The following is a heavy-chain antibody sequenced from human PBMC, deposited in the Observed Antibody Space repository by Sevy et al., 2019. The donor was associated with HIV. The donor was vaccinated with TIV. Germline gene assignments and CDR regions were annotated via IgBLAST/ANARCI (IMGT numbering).Heavy chain of an antibody. CDR1: GFTFSSYW. D-gene: IGHD6-13*01. CDR2: IKQDGSEK. V-gene: IGHV3-7*01. CDR3: ARDLPQQLVDGGFDY. J-gene: IGHJ4*02. Sequence: LSLTCAASGFTFSSYWMSWVRQAPGKGLEWVANIKQDGSEKYYVDSVKGRFTISRDNAKNSLYLQMNSLRAEDTAVYYCARDLPQQLVDGGFDYWGQGTLVTVSS.